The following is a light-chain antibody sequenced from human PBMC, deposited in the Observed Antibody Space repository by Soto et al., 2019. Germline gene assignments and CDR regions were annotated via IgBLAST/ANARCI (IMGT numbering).Light chain of an antibody. J-gene: IGKJ1*01. V-gene: IGKV3-20*01. CDR2: GAS. CDR1: DSVDKKF. Sequence: IVLTQSPATLSVSLGERATLSCRASDSVDKKFLAWYQRKPGQPPRLLVWGASNRATDIPYRFSGSGSGTDFTLTITNLEPEDFAVYYCQQYGSSPPTFGQGTRVEVK. CDR3: QQYGSSPPT.